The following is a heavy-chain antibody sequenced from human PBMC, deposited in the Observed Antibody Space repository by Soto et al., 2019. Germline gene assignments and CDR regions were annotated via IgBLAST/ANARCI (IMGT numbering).Heavy chain of an antibody. D-gene: IGHD4-4*01. CDR1: GGSFGAYY. CDR3: ARGHYSNYDNSYYFDF. V-gene: IGHV4-34*01. CDR2: ISHSGTT. Sequence: QVQIHQWGAGLWKPSETLSLTCGVYGGSFGAYYWSWIRQPPGKALEWIGEISHSGTTNYNPSHRSRITISVDTSKHHFYMKLSYVTAADNGVYSRARGHYSNYDNSYYFDFWGQGTLVTVS. J-gene: IGHJ4*02.